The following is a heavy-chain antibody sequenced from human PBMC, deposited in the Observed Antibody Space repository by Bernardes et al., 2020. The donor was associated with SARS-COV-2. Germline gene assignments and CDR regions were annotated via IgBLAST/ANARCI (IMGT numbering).Heavy chain of an antibody. D-gene: IGHD3-22*01. CDR1: GYTFTGYY. V-gene: IGHV1-2*02. CDR3: ARDSWLKLIYDY. J-gene: IGHJ4*02. Sequence: ASVKVSCKASGYTFTGYYMHWVRQAPGQGREWMGWINPNSGGTNYAQKFQGRVTMTRYTSISTAYMELSRLRSDDTAVYYCARDSWLKLIYDYWGQGTLVTVSS. CDR2: INPNSGGT.